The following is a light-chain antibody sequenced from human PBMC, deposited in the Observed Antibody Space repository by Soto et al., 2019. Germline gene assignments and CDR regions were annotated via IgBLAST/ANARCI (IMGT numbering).Light chain of an antibody. V-gene: IGKV3D-20*01. CDR1: QSASGRY. CDR3: QQYGSSPRT. J-gene: IGKJ1*01. Sequence: EIVLTQSPGTLSLSPGERATLSCGASQSASGRYLAWYQQKPGLAPRLLIYDASSRATGIPDRFSGSGSGTDFTLTISRLEPEDFAVYYCQQYGSSPRTFGQGTKVEIK. CDR2: DAS.